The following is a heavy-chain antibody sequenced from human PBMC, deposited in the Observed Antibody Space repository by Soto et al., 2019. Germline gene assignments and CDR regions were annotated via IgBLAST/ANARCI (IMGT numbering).Heavy chain of an antibody. Sequence: GGSLRLSCAASGFTFSSYSMNWARQAPGKGLEWVSYISSSSSTIYYADSVKGRFTISRDNAKNSLYLQMNSLRAEDTAVYYCARARGTYCGGDCSPYYFDYWGQGTLVTVSS. CDR3: ARARGTYCGGDCSPYYFDY. J-gene: IGHJ4*02. CDR2: ISSSSSTI. D-gene: IGHD2-21*01. V-gene: IGHV3-48*01. CDR1: GFTFSSYS.